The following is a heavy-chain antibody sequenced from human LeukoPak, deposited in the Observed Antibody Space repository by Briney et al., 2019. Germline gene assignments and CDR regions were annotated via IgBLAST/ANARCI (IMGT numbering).Heavy chain of an antibody. CDR2: IYYCGST. CDR1: GGSISSHY. D-gene: IGHD6-13*01. Sequence: SPTPSLTSPGSGGSISSHYWSSIRHPEGTGLEWIGYIYYCGSTNYNRSLKSRVTISVDTSRNQFSLKLSSVTAADTAVYYCARVGVAAAGILFYYYYYMDVWGKGTTVTVSS. J-gene: IGHJ6*03. CDR3: ARVGVAAAGILFYYYYYMDV. V-gene: IGHV4-59*11.